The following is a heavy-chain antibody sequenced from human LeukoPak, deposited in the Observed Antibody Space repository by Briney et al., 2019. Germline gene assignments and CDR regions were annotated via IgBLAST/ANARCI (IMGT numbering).Heavy chain of an antibody. CDR1: GLSVSNNY. CDR2: IYTGDRA. Sequence: PGGFLRLSCAASGLSVSNNYVTWVRQAPGKGLEWVSVIYTGDRADYSDSVKGRFTISRDNFRNTLYLQMNNLRAEDTAVYYCVTERDPHYGMHVWGQGTTVTGSS. CDR3: VTERDPHYGMHV. D-gene: IGHD1-26*01. J-gene: IGHJ6*02. V-gene: IGHV3-53*01.